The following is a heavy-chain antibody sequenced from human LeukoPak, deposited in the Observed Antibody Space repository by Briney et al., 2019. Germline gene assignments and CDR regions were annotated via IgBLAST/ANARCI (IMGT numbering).Heavy chain of an antibody. CDR2: ISRNGGST. CDR1: GFTFNSYP. D-gene: IGHD4/OR15-4a*01. CDR3: VKESGFMVAPDSAFDI. Sequence: PRGSLRLSCSASGFTFNSYPVHWVRQAPGKGLEYVSGISRNGGSTYYADSVKGRSTISRDNSKNTLYLQMSSLRAEDTAVYYCVKESGFMVAPDSAFDIWGQGTLVTVSS. V-gene: IGHV3-64D*06. J-gene: IGHJ3*02.